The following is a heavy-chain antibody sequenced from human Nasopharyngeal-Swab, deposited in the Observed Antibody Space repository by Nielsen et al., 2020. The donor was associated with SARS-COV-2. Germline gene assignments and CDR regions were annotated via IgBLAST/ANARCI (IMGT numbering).Heavy chain of an antibody. J-gene: IGHJ4*02. CDR1: GGSISSGGYS. Sequence: SETLSLTCAVSGGSISSGGYSWSWLRQPPGKGLEWIGYIYHSGSTYYNPPLKSRVTISVDRSKNQFSLKLSSVTAADTAVYYCARCGVVPWFDYWGQGTLVTVSS. CDR2: IYHSGST. CDR3: ARCGVVPWFDY. D-gene: IGHD3-3*01. V-gene: IGHV4-30-2*01.